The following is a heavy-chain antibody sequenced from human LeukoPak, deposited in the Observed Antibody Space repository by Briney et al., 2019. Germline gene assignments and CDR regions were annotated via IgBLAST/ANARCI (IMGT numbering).Heavy chain of an antibody. J-gene: IGHJ4*02. CDR3: ARDSGPFDFWSGYPRGDY. CDR1: GFTFSSYE. Sequence: GGSLRLSCVASGFTFSSYEMNWVRQAPGKGLEWVSYISISGSTIYYADSVKGRFTISRDNAKNSLYLQMNSLRAEDPAVYYCARDSGPFDFWSGYPRGDYWGQGTLVTVSS. D-gene: IGHD3-3*01. V-gene: IGHV3-48*03. CDR2: ISISGSTI.